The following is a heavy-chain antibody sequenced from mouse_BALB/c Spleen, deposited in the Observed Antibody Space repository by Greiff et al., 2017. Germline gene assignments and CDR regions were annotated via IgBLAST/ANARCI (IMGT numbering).Heavy chain of an antibody. CDR1: GYHFPDYY. CDR2: INPNNGDS. V-gene: IGHV1-26*01. Sequence: VQPQQSGPELVKPGASVKMSRKASGYHFPDYYMKRVKQSPGKSLEWVGDINPNNGDSFYNQKFKCKATLTVDKSSRTADMQPNSLTSEDSAVYYCARNRDDSSYEDWGQGTTLTVSS. D-gene: IGHD1-1*01. J-gene: IGHJ2*01. CDR3: ARNRDDSSYED.